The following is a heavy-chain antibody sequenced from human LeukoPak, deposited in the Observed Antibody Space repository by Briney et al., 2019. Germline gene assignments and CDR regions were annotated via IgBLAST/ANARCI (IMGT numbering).Heavy chain of an antibody. CDR1: RFTFSNYA. Sequence: GGSLRLSCVASRFTFSNYAMSWVRQAPGKGLEWVSLISGSGGVTYYADSVKGRFTISRDNSKNTLYLQMNSLRAEDTATYYCAKEWDASGARLGLFDPWGQGTLVTVSS. D-gene: IGHD3-10*01. J-gene: IGHJ5*02. CDR2: ISGSGGVT. CDR3: AKEWDASGARLGLFDP. V-gene: IGHV3-23*01.